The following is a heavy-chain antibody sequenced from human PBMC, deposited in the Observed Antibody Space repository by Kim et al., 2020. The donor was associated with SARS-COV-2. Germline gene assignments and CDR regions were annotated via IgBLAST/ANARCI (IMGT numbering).Heavy chain of an antibody. CDR3: AKDTIREGEYAFDY. J-gene: IGHJ4*02. CDR2: ISWNSGSI. V-gene: IGHV3-9*01. CDR1: GFTFGDYA. Sequence: GGSLRLSCAASGFTFGDYAMHWVRQAPGKGLEWVSGISWNSGSIGYADSVKGRFTISRDNAKNSLYLQMNSLRAEDTALYYCAKDTIREGEYAFDYWGQGTLVTVSS. D-gene: IGHD3-16*01.